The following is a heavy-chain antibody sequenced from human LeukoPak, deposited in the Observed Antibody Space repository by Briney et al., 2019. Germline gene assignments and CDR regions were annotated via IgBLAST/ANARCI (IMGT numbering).Heavy chain of an antibody. CDR3: AKFNEILTGYFDY. D-gene: IGHD3-9*01. J-gene: IGHJ4*02. Sequence: PGGSLRLSCAAPGFTFRSYAMGWVPQSPGKGLEWVSSIRGGGGGTYYAEFVKGRFTISRDNSKNTLCLQMNSLRAEDTAVYYCAKFNEILTGYFDYWGQGTLVTVSS. V-gene: IGHV3-23*01. CDR1: GFTFRSYA. CDR2: IRGGGGGT.